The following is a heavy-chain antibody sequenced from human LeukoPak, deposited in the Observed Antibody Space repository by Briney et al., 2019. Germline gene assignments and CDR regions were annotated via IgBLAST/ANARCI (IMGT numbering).Heavy chain of an antibody. D-gene: IGHD1-26*01. CDR1: EHSFTTYH. J-gene: IGHJ4*02. CDR2: MKPNSGDT. CDR3: ALTSGTFGHKFDY. V-gene: IGHV1-8*03. Sequence: ASVKVSCKASEHSFTTYHINWVRQATGQGFEWLGWMKPNSGDTVYPQKFQGRVSLTRNTSISTAYMELRSLISEDTAIYYCALTSGTFGHKFDYWGQGTLVTVSS.